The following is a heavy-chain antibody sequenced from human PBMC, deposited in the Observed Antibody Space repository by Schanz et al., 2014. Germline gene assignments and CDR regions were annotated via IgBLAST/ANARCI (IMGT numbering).Heavy chain of an antibody. Sequence: EVQLMESGGGLVKPGGSLRLSCAASGFTFSSHWMHWVRQDPGKGLVWVASINSVGSNTDYADSVKGRFTISRDNSKNSLYRQMNSLRAEDTAVYYCARVGGSVFDYWAQGTLVTVSS. CDR2: INSVGSNT. CDR1: GFTFSSHW. CDR3: ARVGGSVFDY. D-gene: IGHD3-10*01. J-gene: IGHJ4*02. V-gene: IGHV3-74*02.